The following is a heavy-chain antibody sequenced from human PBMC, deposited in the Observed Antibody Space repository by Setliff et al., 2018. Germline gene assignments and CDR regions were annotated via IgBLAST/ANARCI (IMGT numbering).Heavy chain of an antibody. CDR1: GFSFSTYA. J-gene: IGHJ4*02. D-gene: IGHD3-22*01. V-gene: IGHV3-30*02. CDR3: AKDTYYYDSSGYYVFDY. CDR2: IRPDGSNK. Sequence: GESLKISCAASGFSFSTYAMHWVRQAPGKGLEWVAFIRPDGSNKYYADFVKGRFTISRDNSKNTLYLQMNSLRVEDTAVYYCAKDTYYYDSSGYYVFDYWGQGTLVTVSS.